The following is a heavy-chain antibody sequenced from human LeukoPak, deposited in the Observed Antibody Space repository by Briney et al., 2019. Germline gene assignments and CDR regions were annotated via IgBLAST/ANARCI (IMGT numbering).Heavy chain of an antibody. J-gene: IGHJ4*02. CDR3: AREFSVVGNFDY. V-gene: IGHV3-21*01. Sequence: GGSLRLSCADSGFLFSDFIDHTMVWVRQAPGKGLEWVSYISSSSTSISYADSVRGRFSISRNNAQRSLYLHMNSLRDEDTAVYYCAREFSVVGNFDYWGQGTLVIVSS. D-gene: IGHD2-21*01. CDR2: ISSSSTSI. CDR1: GFLFSDFIDHT.